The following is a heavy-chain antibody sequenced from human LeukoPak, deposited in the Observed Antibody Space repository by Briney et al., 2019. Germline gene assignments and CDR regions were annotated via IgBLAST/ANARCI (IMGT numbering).Heavy chain of an antibody. CDR3: ASGQDTYYYDSSGYYYGMDV. CDR2: IYHSGST. V-gene: IGHV4-38-2*02. D-gene: IGHD3-22*01. CDR1: GYSISSGYY. J-gene: IGHJ6*02. Sequence: PSETLSLTCTVSGYSISSGYYWGWIRQPPGKGLEWIGSIYHSGSTYYNPSLKSRVTISVDTSKNQFSLKLSSVTAADTAVYYCASGQDTYYYDSSGYYYGMDVWGQGTTVTVSS.